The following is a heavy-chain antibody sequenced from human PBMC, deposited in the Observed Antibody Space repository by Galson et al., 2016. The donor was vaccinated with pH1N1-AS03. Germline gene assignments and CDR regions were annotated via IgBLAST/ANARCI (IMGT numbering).Heavy chain of an antibody. CDR2: IYPGDSDT. J-gene: IGHJ4*02. CDR1: GDSFNTYW. V-gene: IGHV5-51*03. D-gene: IGHD2-2*01. CDR3: ARRGHCTGISCYDLDS. Sequence: QSGAEVKKPGESLKISCKGSGDSFNTYWIGWVRQMPGKGLEWMGIIYPGDSDTRYSPSFQGHVTISADVSIRTAYLQWSSLKASDAAIYYCARRGHCTGISCYDLDSWGQGTMVTVSS.